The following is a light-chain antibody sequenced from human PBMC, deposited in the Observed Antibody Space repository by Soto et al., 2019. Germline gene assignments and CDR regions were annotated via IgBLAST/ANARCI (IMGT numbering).Light chain of an antibody. CDR1: QSITNY. Sequence: DIQMTQSPSSLSASVGDRVTITCRASQSITNYLKWYQHKPGKAPKLLVYAASSLQSGVPSRFSGSGSGTDFTLTISRLQPEDCATHCWQQSHKMPFTVGPGTKVDI. CDR2: AAS. V-gene: IGKV1-39*01. J-gene: IGKJ3*01. CDR3: QQSHKMPFT.